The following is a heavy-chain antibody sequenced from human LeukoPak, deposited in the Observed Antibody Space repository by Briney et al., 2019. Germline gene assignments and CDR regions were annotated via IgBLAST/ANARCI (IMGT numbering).Heavy chain of an antibody. CDR3: ARLPMVRGVIRTAYFDY. CDR1: GGSISSYY. J-gene: IGHJ4*02. D-gene: IGHD3-10*01. CDR2: IYYSGST. Sequence: RASETLSLTCTVSGGSISSYYWSWIRQPPGKGLEWIGYIYYSGSTNYNPSLKSRVTISVDTSKNQFSLKLSSGTAADTAVYYCARLPMVRGVIRTAYFDYWGQGTLVTVSS. V-gene: IGHV4-59*08.